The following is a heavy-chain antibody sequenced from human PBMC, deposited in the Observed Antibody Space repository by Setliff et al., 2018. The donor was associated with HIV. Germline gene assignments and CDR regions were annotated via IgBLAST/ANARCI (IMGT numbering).Heavy chain of an antibody. Sequence: ASVKVSCKASGYTFTSYAMHWVRQAPGQRLEWMGWINAGNGNTKYSQKFQGRVTITRETSASTAYMELNSLRAEDSAVYYCAKDPNSSWHVGFYNYGMDVWGQGTTVTVSS. V-gene: IGHV1-3*01. CDR1: GYTFTSYA. CDR3: AKDPNSSWHVGFYNYGMDV. D-gene: IGHD6-13*01. J-gene: IGHJ6*02. CDR2: INAGNGNT.